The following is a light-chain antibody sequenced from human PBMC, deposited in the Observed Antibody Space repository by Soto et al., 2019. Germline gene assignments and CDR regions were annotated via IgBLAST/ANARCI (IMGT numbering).Light chain of an antibody. V-gene: IGLV1-44*01. CDR3: AAWDDSLNGYV. CDR2: SNN. CDR1: SSNIGSNP. Sequence: QSVLTQPPSASGTPGQRVTISCSGSSSNIGSNPVNWYHQLPGTAPKLLIYSNNQRPSGVPDRFSGSKSGTSASLAISGLQSDDEADYSCAAWDDSLNGYVFGTGTKVTVL. J-gene: IGLJ1*01.